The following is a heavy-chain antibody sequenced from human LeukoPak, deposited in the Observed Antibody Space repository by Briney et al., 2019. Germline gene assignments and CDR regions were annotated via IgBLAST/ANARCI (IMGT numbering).Heavy chain of an antibody. CDR2: ISSSGSTI. J-gene: IGHJ4*02. CDR1: GLTVSSNY. V-gene: IGHV3-48*01. D-gene: IGHD2-8*01. Sequence: GGSLRLSCAASGLTVSSNYMNWVRQAPGKGLEWVSYISSSGSTIYYADSVKGRFTISRDNAKNSLYLQMNSLRAEDTAVYYCARDQGGMVSYWGQGTLVTVSS. CDR3: ARDQGGMVSY.